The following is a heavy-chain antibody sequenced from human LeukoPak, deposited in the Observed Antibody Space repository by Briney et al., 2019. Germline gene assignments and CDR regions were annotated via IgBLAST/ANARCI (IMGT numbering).Heavy chain of an antibody. D-gene: IGHD3-22*01. Sequence: GASVKVSCKASGYTFTGYYMHWVRQAPGQGLEGMGRINPNSGCKNYAQKFPGRVTMTRDTSISTAYMELSRLRSDDTAVYYCARDSEYYDSSGYYYDLQHWGQGTLVTVSS. CDR2: INPNSGCK. CDR1: GYTFTGYY. CDR3: ARDSEYYDSSGYYYDLQH. J-gene: IGHJ1*01. V-gene: IGHV1-2*06.